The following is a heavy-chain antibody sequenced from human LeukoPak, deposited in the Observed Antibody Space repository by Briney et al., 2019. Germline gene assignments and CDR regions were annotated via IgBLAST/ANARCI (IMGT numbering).Heavy chain of an antibody. J-gene: IGHJ2*01. Sequence: ASVKVSCKASGFTFTSYDIDWVRQATGQGLEWMGWMNSNSGNTGYAQKFQDRVTMTRDTSISTAYMGLSSLTSEDTAVYYCARARWGSGWYFDLWGRGTLVTVSS. V-gene: IGHV1-8*01. CDR2: MNSNSGNT. D-gene: IGHD2-21*01. CDR1: GFTFTSYD. CDR3: ARARWGSGWYFDL.